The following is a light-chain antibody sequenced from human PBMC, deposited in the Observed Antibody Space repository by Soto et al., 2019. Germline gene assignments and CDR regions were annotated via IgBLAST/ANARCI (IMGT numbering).Light chain of an antibody. CDR2: GAS. J-gene: IGKJ4*01. CDR3: QQYSTSFT. CDR1: QSVGSSY. V-gene: IGKV3-20*01. Sequence: EIVLTQSPGTLSLSPGETATLSCRASQSVGSSYLAWYQQKPGQAPRLLMYGASSRATGIPDRFSGTGSGTDFTLTISRLEPEDFAVYYCQQYSTSFTFGGGTKVEIK.